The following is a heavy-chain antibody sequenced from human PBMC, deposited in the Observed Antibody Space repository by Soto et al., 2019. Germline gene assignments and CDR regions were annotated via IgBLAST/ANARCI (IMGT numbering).Heavy chain of an antibody. CDR2: IYYSGST. CDR1: VGSISSSSYY. V-gene: IGHV4-39*01. Sequence: SETLSLTCTVSVGSISSSSYYWGWIRQPPGKGLEWIGSIYYSGSTYYNPSLKSRVTISVDTSKNQFSLKLSSVTAADTAVYYCASHGDIVVVVAAPSLFYFDYWGQGTLVTVSS. D-gene: IGHD2-15*01. CDR3: ASHGDIVVVVAAPSLFYFDY. J-gene: IGHJ4*02.